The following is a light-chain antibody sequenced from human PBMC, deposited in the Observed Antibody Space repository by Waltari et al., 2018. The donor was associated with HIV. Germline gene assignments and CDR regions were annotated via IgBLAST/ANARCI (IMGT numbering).Light chain of an antibody. Sequence: QAAVTQEPSMTVSPGGTIILTCGSSAGPVTSKNYAYWFQQKPGQAPTTLIFYSTKRHSWTPARFSGFLLGDKAVLTLSGALSEDEAFYYCLLFVGATRIFGGGTMVTV. CDR3: LLFVGATRI. V-gene: IGLV7-46*01. CDR2: YST. J-gene: IGLJ2*01. CDR1: AGPVTSKNY.